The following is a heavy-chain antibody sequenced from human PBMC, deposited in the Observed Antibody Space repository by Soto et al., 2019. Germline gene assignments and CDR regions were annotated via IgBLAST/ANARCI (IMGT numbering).Heavy chain of an antibody. J-gene: IGHJ4*02. V-gene: IGHV1-18*01. CDR1: GYAFTSYG. D-gene: IGHD6-13*01. Sequence: QVQLVQSGAEVKKPGASVKVSCKASGYAFTSYGISWVRQAPGQGLEWMGWISAYNGNTNYAQKLQGRVTMTTDTSTSTADMELRSLRSDDTAVYYCARDPTRGSSSWYWGYWGQGTLVTVSS. CDR2: ISAYNGNT. CDR3: ARDPTRGSSSWYWGY.